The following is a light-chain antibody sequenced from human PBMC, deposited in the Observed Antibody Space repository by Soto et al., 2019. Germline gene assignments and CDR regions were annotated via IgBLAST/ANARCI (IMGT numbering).Light chain of an antibody. CDR1: SSDVGSYNL. CDR3: DSFAVVDAVV. J-gene: IGLJ2*01. V-gene: IGLV2-23*02. Sequence: QSALAHPASVSGSVGQSITISCTGTSSDVGSYNLVSWYQQHPGKAPKLIIYEVTKRPSGVSNRLSGSKSGNTASLTISGLQAEDEADYYCDSFAVVDAVVFGGGTKLTVL. CDR2: EVT.